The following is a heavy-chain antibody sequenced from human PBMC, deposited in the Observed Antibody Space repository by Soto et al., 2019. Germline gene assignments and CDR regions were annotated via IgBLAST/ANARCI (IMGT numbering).Heavy chain of an antibody. V-gene: IGHV3-33*06. D-gene: IGHD2-2*01. CDR2: IWYDGSNK. CDR3: AKSRDAYNFYFYYGMDV. J-gene: IGHJ6*02. Sequence: QPGGSLRLSCAASGFTFSSYGMHWVRQAPGKGLEWVAVIWYDGSNKYYADSVKGRFTISRDNSKNTLYLQMNSLRAEDTAVYYCAKSRDAYNFYFYYGMDVWGQGTTVTVSS. CDR1: GFTFSSYG.